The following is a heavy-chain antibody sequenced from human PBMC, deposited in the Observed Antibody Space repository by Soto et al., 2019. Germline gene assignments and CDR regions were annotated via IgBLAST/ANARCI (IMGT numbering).Heavy chain of an antibody. CDR2: INPNSGGT. CDR3: GRGAGCSSTSCYEADYYYGMDV. J-gene: IGHJ6*02. V-gene: IGHV1-2*02. D-gene: IGHD2-2*01. CDR1: GYTFTGYY. Sequence: QVQLVQSGAEVKKPGASVKVSCKASGYTFTGYYMHWVRQAPGQGLEWMGWINPNSGGTNYAQKFQGRVTMTRDTSISTAYMELSRLRSDDTAVYYCGRGAGCSSTSCYEADYYYGMDVWGQGTTVTVSS.